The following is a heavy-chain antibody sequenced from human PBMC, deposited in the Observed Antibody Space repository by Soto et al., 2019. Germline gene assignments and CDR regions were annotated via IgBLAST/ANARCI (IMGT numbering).Heavy chain of an antibody. Sequence: QVQLQQSGPGLVKTSQTLSLTCALSGDSVSSNNAAWNWIRQSPSRGLEWLGRTYYRSRWYNDYAVSVKSRRTVNPDTSKTQFSLQLTSVTPEDTAVYYCAGTTSHYWYYMDVWGKGTTVTVSS. V-gene: IGHV6-1*01. J-gene: IGHJ6*03. CDR1: GDSVSSNNAA. D-gene: IGHD1-7*01. CDR2: TYYRSRWYN. CDR3: AGTTSHYWYYMDV.